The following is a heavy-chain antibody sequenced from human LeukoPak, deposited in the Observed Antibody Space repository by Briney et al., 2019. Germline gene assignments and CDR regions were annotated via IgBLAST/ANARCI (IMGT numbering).Heavy chain of an antibody. CDR1: GFTFSNYW. Sequence: GGSLRLPCAASGFTFSNYWVTWVRQAPGKGLEWVANIKQDGSEKYYVDSVKGRFTISRDNAKNSLYLQMNSLRAEDTAVYYCARAVTYYDFWSGYPYYYYYMDVWGKGTTVTVSS. V-gene: IGHV3-7*01. D-gene: IGHD3-3*01. J-gene: IGHJ6*03. CDR3: ARAVTYYDFWSGYPYYYYYMDV. CDR2: IKQDGSEK.